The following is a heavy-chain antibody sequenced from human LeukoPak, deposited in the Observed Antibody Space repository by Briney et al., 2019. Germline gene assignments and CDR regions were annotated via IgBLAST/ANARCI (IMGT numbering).Heavy chain of an antibody. CDR1: GGSISSSSYY. J-gene: IGHJ3*02. CDR3: ARNRLPDRPYSTGYNRETFDI. Sequence: PSETLSLTCTVSGGSISSSSYYWSWIRQPPGKGLEWIGEINHSGSTNYNPSLKSRVTISVDTSKNQFSLKLSSVTAADTAVYYCARNRLPDRPYSTGYNRETFDIWDQGTMVTVTS. V-gene: IGHV4-39*07. CDR2: INHSGST. D-gene: IGHD3-9*01.